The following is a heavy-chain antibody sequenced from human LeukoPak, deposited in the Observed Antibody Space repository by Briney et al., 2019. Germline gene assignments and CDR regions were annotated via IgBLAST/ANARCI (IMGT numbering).Heavy chain of an antibody. J-gene: IGHJ4*02. CDR3: ARVPAPLRYFDWLADY. D-gene: IGHD3-9*01. Sequence: ASVKVSCKASGYTFTSYDINWVRQATGQGLEWMGWMNPNSGNTGYAQKFQGRVTMTRNTSISTAYMELCSLRSEDTAVYYCARVPAPLRYFDWLADYWGQGTLVTVSS. CDR2: MNPNSGNT. CDR1: GYTFTSYD. V-gene: IGHV1-8*01.